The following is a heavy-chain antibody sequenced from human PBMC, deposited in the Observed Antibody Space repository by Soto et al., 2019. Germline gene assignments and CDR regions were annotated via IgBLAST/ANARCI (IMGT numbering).Heavy chain of an antibody. V-gene: IGHV3-48*03. CDR1: GFTFSSYE. CDR2: ISSSGSTI. D-gene: IGHD3-10*01. Sequence: EVQLVESGGGLVQPGGSLRLSCAASGFTFSSYEMNWVRQAPGKGLEWVSYISSSGSTIYYADSVKGRFTISRDNAKNSLYLQMNSLRDEDTAVYYCASKGAGSYYNGGAFDIWGQGTMVTVSS. CDR3: ASKGAGSYYNGGAFDI. J-gene: IGHJ3*02.